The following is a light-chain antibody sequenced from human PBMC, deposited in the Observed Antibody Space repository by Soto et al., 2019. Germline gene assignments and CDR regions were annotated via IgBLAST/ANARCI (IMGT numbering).Light chain of an antibody. CDR3: QQYDKWPTWT. V-gene: IGKV3-15*01. CDR2: GAS. J-gene: IGKJ1*01. CDR1: QSVSRD. Sequence: EIVLTQSPATLSVSPGERATLSCRASQSVSRDLAWYQQKPGQAPRLLIDGASTRAPSIPARFSGSGSGTDFTLTISSLQSEDFAVYYCQQYDKWPTWTFGQGTKVENK.